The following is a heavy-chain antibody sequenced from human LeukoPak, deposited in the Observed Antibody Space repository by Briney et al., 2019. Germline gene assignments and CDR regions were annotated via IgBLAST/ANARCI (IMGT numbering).Heavy chain of an antibody. Sequence: GGSLRLSCAASGFAFSLYWMTWVRQALGKGLEWVANINPDGTKTSYADFVEGRFSISRDNAKNLLYLQMRSLRAGDTAVYYCANSPMILDGHYWGHGTLVTVSS. J-gene: IGHJ4*01. CDR3: ANSPMILDGHY. V-gene: IGHV3-7*01. CDR1: GFAFSLYW. D-gene: IGHD3-22*01. CDR2: INPDGTKT.